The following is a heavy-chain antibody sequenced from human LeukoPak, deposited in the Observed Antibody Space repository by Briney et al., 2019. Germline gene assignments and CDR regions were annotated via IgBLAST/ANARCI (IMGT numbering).Heavy chain of an antibody. D-gene: IGHD6-13*01. CDR3: ARAPKRSSSWYRTRNYYFDY. CDR1: GGSISSSSYY. CDR2: IYYRGST. Sequence: PSETLSLTCTVSGGSISSSSYYWGWIRQPPGKGLEWIGSIYYRGSTYYNPSLKSRVTISVDTSKNQFSLKLSSVTAADTAVYYCARAPKRSSSWYRTRNYYFDYWGQGTLVTVSS. J-gene: IGHJ4*02. V-gene: IGHV4-39*07.